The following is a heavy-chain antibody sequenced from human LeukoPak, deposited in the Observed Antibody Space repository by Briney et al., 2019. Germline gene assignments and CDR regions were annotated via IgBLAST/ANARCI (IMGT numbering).Heavy chain of an antibody. CDR2: INSDESTT. Sequence: GGSLRLSCAASGFTVSRYCMHCAGQVPRKGLVWVSCINSDESTTSYADSVKGRFTISRDHAKNTLYLQMNSLRAEETAVYYCAGGGWLYYYDTSGYNYWGEGSLVTVSS. J-gene: IGHJ4*02. CDR1: GFTVSRYC. V-gene: IGHV3-74*01. D-gene: IGHD3-22*01. CDR3: AGGGWLYYYDTSGYNY.